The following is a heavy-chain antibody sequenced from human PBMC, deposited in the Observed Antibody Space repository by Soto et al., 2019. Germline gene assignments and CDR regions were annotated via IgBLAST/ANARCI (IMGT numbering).Heavy chain of an antibody. CDR3: ARPRYYYDSTTYSDGHPADY. CDR1: GGTFSSYA. V-gene: IGHV1-69*06. Sequence: GASVKVSCKASGGTFSSYAISWVRQAPGQGLEWMGGIIPIFGTANYAQKFQGRVTTTADKSTSTAYMELNSLRTEDTAMFYCARPRYYYDSTTYSDGHPADYWGLGTLVTVSS. J-gene: IGHJ4*02. CDR2: IIPIFGTA. D-gene: IGHD3-22*01.